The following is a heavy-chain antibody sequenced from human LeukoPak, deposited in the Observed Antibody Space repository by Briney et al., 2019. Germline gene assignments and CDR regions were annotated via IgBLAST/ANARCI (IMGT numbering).Heavy chain of an antibody. J-gene: IGHJ3*02. CDR3: ARGYSYGFRGVRAFDI. CDR2: IYYSGST. Sequence: SETLSLTCTVSGGSISSYYWSWIRQRPGKGLEWIGYIYYSGSTNYNPSLKSRVTISVDTSKNQFSLKLSSVTAADTAVYYCARGYSYGFRGVRAFDIWGQGTMVTVSS. CDR1: GGSISSYY. V-gene: IGHV4-59*08. D-gene: IGHD5-18*01.